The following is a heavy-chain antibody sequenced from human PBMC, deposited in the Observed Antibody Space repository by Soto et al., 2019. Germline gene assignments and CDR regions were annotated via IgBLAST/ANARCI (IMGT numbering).Heavy chain of an antibody. CDR3: ARPHGSTPSLYNWSEP. Sequence: SETLSLTCTVSAGSISSSRYYWGWIRQPPGKSLECIGSIYYSGSTYYNPSLKSRVTISVDTSKNQFSLKLSSVTDAHTAVYHCARPHGSTPSLYNWSEPWGQGNPGTVSS. CDR1: AGSISSSRYY. J-gene: IGHJ5*02. V-gene: IGHV4-39*01. D-gene: IGHD3-16*02. CDR2: IYYSGST.